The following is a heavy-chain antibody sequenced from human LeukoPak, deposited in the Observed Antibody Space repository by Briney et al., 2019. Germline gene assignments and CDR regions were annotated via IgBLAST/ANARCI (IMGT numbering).Heavy chain of an antibody. V-gene: IGHV3-53*01. D-gene: IGHD3-10*01. CDR2: IYSGGST. CDR1: GFTVSSNY. Sequence: GGSLRLSCAASGFTVSSNYMSWVRQAPGKGLEWVSVIYSGGSTYYAGSVKGRFTISRDNSKNTLYLQMNSLRAEDTAVYYCARVKGAFGEEFDAFDIWGQGTMVTVSS. CDR3: ARVKGAFGEEFDAFDI. J-gene: IGHJ3*02.